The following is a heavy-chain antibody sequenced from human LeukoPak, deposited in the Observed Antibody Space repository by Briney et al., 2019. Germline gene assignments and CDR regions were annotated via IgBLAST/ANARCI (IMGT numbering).Heavy chain of an antibody. CDR1: GFTFSQAW. CDR2: VKNYPEGMAT. J-gene: IGHJ3*01. Sequence: GGSLRLSCEGSGFTFSQAWMSWVRQAPGKGLEWVGRVKNYPEGMATDYAAPVKGRYTISRDDPKNTLFLQMNSLKTEDTAVYYCTTDDYYSNTPFDLDSFDFWGQGTMVTVSS. CDR3: TTDDYYSNTPFDLDSFDF. D-gene: IGHD2/OR15-2a*01. V-gene: IGHV3-15*01.